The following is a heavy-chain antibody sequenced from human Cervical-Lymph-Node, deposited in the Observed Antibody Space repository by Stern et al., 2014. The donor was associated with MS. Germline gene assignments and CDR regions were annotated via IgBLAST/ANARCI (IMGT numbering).Heavy chain of an antibody. D-gene: IGHD3-22*01. J-gene: IGHJ4*02. V-gene: IGHV3-21*01. CDR1: GFTFGLFG. CDR3: ARDDDADHYDSSGADH. CDR2: ISSGSHDI. Sequence: EVQLVESGGAPVKPGESLTLSCAGSGFTFGLFGMNWVRLAPGKGLEWVSSISSGSHDIYYADSVKGRFTISRDNAEYSMFLQMNSLRPEDTALYYCARDDDADHYDSSGADHWGQGTLVTVSS.